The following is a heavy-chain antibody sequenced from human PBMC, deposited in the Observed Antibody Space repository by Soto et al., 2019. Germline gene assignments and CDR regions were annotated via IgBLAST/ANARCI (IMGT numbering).Heavy chain of an antibody. CDR1: GASISSYY. J-gene: IGHJ4*02. CDR2: MHYSGTT. Sequence: QVQLQESGPGLVKPSETLSLTCTVSGASISSYYWNWIRQPPGKGLEWIGNMHYSGTTNYNPSLKSRVTISVDTSKNQFSPKLSSVTAADTAVYYCSAGNDYWGQGTLVTVSS. CDR3: SAGNDY. D-gene: IGHD6-13*01. V-gene: IGHV4-59*01.